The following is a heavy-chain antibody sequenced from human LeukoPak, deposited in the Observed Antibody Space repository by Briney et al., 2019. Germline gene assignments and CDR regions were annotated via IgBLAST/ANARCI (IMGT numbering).Heavy chain of an antibody. V-gene: IGHV4-59*08. CDR2: IYYSGST. J-gene: IGHJ1*01. CDR1: GGSISGYY. Sequence: SETLSLTCTVSGGSISGYYWSWIRQPSGKGLEWIGCIYYSGSTRYNPSLKSRVTIAVDTSKNQFSLKLSSVTAADTAVYYCARHLKYYDTAPEFQHWGQGTLVT. CDR3: ARHLKYYDTAPEFQH. D-gene: IGHD3-9*01.